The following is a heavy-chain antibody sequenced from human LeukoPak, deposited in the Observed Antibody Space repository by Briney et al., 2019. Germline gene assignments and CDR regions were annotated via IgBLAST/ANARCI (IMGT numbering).Heavy chain of an antibody. D-gene: IGHD5-24*01. CDR2: IYYSGST. CDR3: ARLRIRGDGYNLGYYYYYMDV. CDR1: GGSISSGSYY. Sequence: SETLSLTCTVSGGSISSGSYYWGWIRQPPGKGLEWIGSIYYSGSTYYNPSLKSRVTISVDTSKNQFSLKLSSVTAADTAVYYCARLRIRGDGYNLGYYYYYMDVWGKGTTVTISS. V-gene: IGHV4-39*01. J-gene: IGHJ6*03.